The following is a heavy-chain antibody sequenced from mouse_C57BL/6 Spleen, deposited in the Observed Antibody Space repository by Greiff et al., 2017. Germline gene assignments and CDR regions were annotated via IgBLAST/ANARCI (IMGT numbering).Heavy chain of an antibody. V-gene: IGHV10-3*01. Sequence: EVQLVESGGGLVQPTGSLKLSCAASGFTFNTYAMHWVRQAPGKGLEWVARIRSKSSNYATYSDGSVKDRVTISRDDSQSMLYLQMNNLKTEDTAMYYCVRRDGYYAMDYWGQGTSVTVSS. J-gene: IGHJ4*01. CDR1: GFTFNTYA. D-gene: IGHD2-3*01. CDR3: VRRDGYYAMDY. CDR2: IRSKSSNYAT.